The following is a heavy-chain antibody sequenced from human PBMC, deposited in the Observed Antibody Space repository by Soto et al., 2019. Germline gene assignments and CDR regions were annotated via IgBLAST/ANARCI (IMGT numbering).Heavy chain of an antibody. Sequence: QVQLGESGGGVVQPGRSLRLSCAVSGFTVSNYGMHWVRQAPGKGLEWVAVIPDDGSYQYYADSVKGRFTISRDNSKNTLYLQMNSLRAEDTAVYYCVRDDDTDDNGLDYWGQGTLVTVSS. CDR3: VRDDDTDDNGLDY. V-gene: IGHV3-33*01. D-gene: IGHD1-1*01. CDR2: IPDDGSYQ. CDR1: GFTVSNYG. J-gene: IGHJ4*02.